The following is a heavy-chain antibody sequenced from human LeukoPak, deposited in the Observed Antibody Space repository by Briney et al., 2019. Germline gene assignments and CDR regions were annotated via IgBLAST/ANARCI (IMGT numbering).Heavy chain of an antibody. CDR2: IYPGDSDT. V-gene: IGHV5-51*01. D-gene: IGHD6-6*01. CDR1: GYIFRNYW. J-gene: IGHJ5*02. Sequence: GESLKISCQGSGYIFRNYWIGWVRQMPGKGLEWMGIIYPGDSDTRYNPSFQGQVTISADKSINTAYLQWSSLKASDSAMYYCARHGSIGARQNWFDPWGQGTLSPSLQ. CDR3: ARHGSIGARQNWFDP.